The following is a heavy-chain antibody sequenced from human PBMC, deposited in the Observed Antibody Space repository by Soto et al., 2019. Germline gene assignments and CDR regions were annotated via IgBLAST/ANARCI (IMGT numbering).Heavy chain of an antibody. D-gene: IGHD6-19*01. CDR2: IYSGGNT. V-gene: IGHV3-66*01. J-gene: IGHJ4*02. Sequence: EVQLVESGGGLVQPGGSITLSCAASGLTVSSNDMSWVRQAPGKGLEWVSLIYSGGNTYYADSVKGRFTISRDNSKNTLYLQMNSLRAEDTAVYYGARGHTSGWYYFDYWGQGTLVTVSS. CDR3: ARGHTSGWYYFDY. CDR1: GLTVSSND.